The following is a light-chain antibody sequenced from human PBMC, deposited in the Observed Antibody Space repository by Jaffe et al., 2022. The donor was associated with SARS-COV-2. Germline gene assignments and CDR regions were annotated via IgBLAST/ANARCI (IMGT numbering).Light chain of an antibody. J-gene: IGKJ1*01. CDR2: LGS. CDR1: QSLLHSNGYNY. CDR3: MQALQIVWT. V-gene: IGKV2-28*01. Sequence: DIVMTQSPLSLPVTPGEPASISCRSSQSLLHSNGYNYLDWYLQKPGQSPQLLIYLGSNRASGVPDRFSGSGSGTDFTLKISRVEAEDVGVYYCMQALQIVWTFGQGTKVEIK.